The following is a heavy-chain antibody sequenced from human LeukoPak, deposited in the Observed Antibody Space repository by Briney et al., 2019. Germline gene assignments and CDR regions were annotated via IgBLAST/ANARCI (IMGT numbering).Heavy chain of an antibody. D-gene: IGHD5-12*01. V-gene: IGHV3-53*01. CDR1: GFTVSSNY. CDR3: ARDRVDIVATAPSLSYYYGMDV. J-gene: IGHJ6*02. CDR2: IYSGGST. Sequence: GSLRLSCAASGFTVSSNYMSWVRQAPGKGLEWVSVIYSGGSTYYADSVKGRFTISRDNSKNTLYLQMNGLRAEDTAVYYCARDRVDIVATAPSLSYYYGMDVWGQGTTVTVSS.